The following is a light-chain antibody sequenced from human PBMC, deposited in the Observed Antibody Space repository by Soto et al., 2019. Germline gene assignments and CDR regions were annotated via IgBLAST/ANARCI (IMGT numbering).Light chain of an antibody. CDR1: QGIGND. CDR3: LQDHNYPLT. Sequence: AIQMAQSPSSLSASFGDRVTITCRASQGIGNDVGWFQQKPGKAPKLLIYAAATLQSGVPSRFSGSRSGTDFTLTISSLQPEDFATYYCLQDHNYPLTFGGGTKVEIK. J-gene: IGKJ4*01. CDR2: AAA. V-gene: IGKV1-6*02.